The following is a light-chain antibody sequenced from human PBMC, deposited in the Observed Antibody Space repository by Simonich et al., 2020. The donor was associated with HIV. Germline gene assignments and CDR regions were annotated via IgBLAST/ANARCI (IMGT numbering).Light chain of an antibody. CDR3: SSYTSSSIVI. CDR2: DVS. CDR1: SSDVGGYNY. Sequence: QSALTPPASVSGSPGQSITISCTGPSSDVGGYNYVSWYQQHPGKAPKLMIYDVSKRPSGVSNRFSGSKSGNTASLTISGLQAEDEADYYCSSYTSSSIVIFGGGTKLTVL. V-gene: IGLV2-14*01. J-gene: IGLJ2*01.